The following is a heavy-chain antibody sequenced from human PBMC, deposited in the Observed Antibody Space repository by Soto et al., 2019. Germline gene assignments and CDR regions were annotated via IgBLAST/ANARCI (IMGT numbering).Heavy chain of an antibody. CDR2: ISHDGINK. D-gene: IGHD6-19*01. CDR3: ARDMYSSDYFVKWFEP. CDR1: GFSFSSYA. J-gene: IGHJ5*02. V-gene: IGHV3-30-3*01. Sequence: QVRLVESGGGVVQPGRSLRLSCTASGFSFSSYAMYWFRQPPGKGLERVAVISHDGINKHYADSVKGRVTVSRDNSNHSLALQLNSLRGEDTAMYYCARDMYSSDYFVKWFEPWGQGTLVTVSS.